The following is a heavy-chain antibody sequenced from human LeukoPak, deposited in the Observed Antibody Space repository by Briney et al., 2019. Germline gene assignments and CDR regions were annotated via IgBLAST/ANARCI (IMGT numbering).Heavy chain of an antibody. Sequence: GESLKISCKGSGYSFTSYWIGWVRQMPGKGLEWMGIIYPGDSDTGYSPSFQGQVTISADKSISTAYLQWSSLKASDTAMYYCARHGRVRYSSSWIDYWGQGTLVTVSS. D-gene: IGHD6-13*01. CDR2: IYPGDSDT. CDR1: GYSFTSYW. V-gene: IGHV5-51*01. CDR3: ARHGRVRYSSSWIDY. J-gene: IGHJ4*02.